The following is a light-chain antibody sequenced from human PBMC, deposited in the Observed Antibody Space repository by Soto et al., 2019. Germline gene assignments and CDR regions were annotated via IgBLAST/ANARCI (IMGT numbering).Light chain of an antibody. Sequence: DIQMTQSPSTLSASVGYRFTITCRASQTISSWLAWYQQRPGKAPKLLIYDVSSLESGVPSRFSGSGSGTEFTLTISSLQPDDLATYYCQQYNTFSTFGQGTTGDIK. CDR2: DVS. J-gene: IGKJ1*01. CDR1: QTISSW. CDR3: QQYNTFST. V-gene: IGKV1-5*01.